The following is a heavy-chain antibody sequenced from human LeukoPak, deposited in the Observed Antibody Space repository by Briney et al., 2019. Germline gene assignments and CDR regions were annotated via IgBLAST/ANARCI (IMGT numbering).Heavy chain of an antibody. CDR2: ICYDGSNK. Sequence: GGSLRLSCAASGFTFSSYGMHGVRQAPGKGREGVGVICYDGSNKYYADSVKGRFTISRDNSKNTLYLQMNSLRAEDTAVYYCARTYYYDSSGYYPFDYWGQGTLVTVSS. V-gene: IGHV3-33*01. D-gene: IGHD3-22*01. CDR3: ARTYYYDSSGYYPFDY. CDR1: GFTFSSYG. J-gene: IGHJ4*02.